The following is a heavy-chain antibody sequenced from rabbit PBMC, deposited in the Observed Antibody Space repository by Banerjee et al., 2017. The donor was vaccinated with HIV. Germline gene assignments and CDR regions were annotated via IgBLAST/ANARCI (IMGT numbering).Heavy chain of an antibody. V-gene: IGHV1S40*01. CDR1: GFSFSSSYW. D-gene: IGHD6-1*01. CDR2: IYVDGRGST. J-gene: IGHJ3*01. Sequence: QSLEESGGDLVKPGASLTLTCTASGFSFSSSYWICWVRQAPGKRPEWIACIYVDGRGSTGYASWAKGRFTISKTSSTTVTLQMTSLTAADTATYFCARDYIYGDADYAFGLWGQGTLVTVS. CDR3: ARDYIYGDADYAFGL.